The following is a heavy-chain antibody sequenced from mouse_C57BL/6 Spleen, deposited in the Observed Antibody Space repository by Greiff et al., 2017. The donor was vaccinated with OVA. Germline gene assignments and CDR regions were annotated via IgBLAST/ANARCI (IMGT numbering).Heavy chain of an antibody. J-gene: IGHJ4*01. D-gene: IGHD2-1*01. Sequence: VQLKQPGAELVMPGASVKLSCKASGYTFTSYWMHWVKQRPGQGLEWIGEIDPSDSYTNYNQKFKGKSTLTVDKSSSTAYMQLSSLTSEDSAVYYCARNYGNSDYAMDYWGQGTSVTVSS. V-gene: IGHV1-69*01. CDR3: ARNYGNSDYAMDY. CDR2: IDPSDSYT. CDR1: GYTFTSYW.